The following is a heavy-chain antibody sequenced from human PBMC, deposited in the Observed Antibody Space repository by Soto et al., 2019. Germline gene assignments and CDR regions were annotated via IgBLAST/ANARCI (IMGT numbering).Heavy chain of an antibody. CDR2: IRSKAYGGTT. CDR3: TRDSIGDTGFWFDP. Sequence: HPGGSLRLSCTASGFTFGDYAMSWFRQAPGKGLEWVGFIRSKAYGGTTEYAASVKGRFTISRDDSKSIAYLQMNSLKTEDTAVYYCTRDSIGDTGFWFDPWGQGTLDTSP. V-gene: IGHV3-49*03. J-gene: IGHJ5*02. CDR1: GFTFGDYA. D-gene: IGHD3-10*01.